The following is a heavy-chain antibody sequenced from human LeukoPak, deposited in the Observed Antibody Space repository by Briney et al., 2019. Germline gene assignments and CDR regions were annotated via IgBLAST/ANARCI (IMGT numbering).Heavy chain of an antibody. CDR3: ARVRSIAVAGGDY. V-gene: IGHV5-51*01. D-gene: IGHD6-19*01. CDR2: IYPGDSDT. Sequence: GESLKISCKGSGYSFTSYWIGWVRQMPGKGLVWMGIIYPGDSDTRYSPSFQGQVTISADKSISTAYLQWSSLKASDTAMYYCARVRSIAVAGGDYWGQGTLVTVSS. J-gene: IGHJ4*02. CDR1: GYSFTSYW.